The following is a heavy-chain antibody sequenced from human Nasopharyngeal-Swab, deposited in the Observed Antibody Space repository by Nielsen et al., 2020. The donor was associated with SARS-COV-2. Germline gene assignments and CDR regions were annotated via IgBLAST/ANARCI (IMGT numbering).Heavy chain of an antibody. J-gene: IGHJ4*02. CDR2: IRSKTNNYAT. CDR1: GFIFSDSA. CDR3: ARKYDSIGHQFD. D-gene: IGHD3-22*01. Sequence: GESLKISCATSGFIFSDSAMHWVRQASGKGLEWVGRIRSKTNNYATAYGASVKGRFTISRDDSNNMAYLQMNSLKSEDTAVYYCARKYDSIGHQFDWGQGTLVTVSS. V-gene: IGHV3-73*01.